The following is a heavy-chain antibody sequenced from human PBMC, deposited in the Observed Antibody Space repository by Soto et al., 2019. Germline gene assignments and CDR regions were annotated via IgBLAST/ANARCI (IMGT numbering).Heavy chain of an antibody. CDR1: GGSINTFY. CDR2: IFSSGST. J-gene: IGHJ4*02. V-gene: IGHV4-4*07. Sequence: QVRLQESGPGLLKPSETLSLTCTVSGGSINTFYWSWVRQPAGKGLEWIGRIFSSGSTSFNPSLESRVAMSVDTYKNHFSLNLRSVTAADMAVYYCAREGSYSAYNFAHGIQLWSFDFWGQGALVTVSS. CDR3: AREGSYSAYNFAHGIQLWSFDF. D-gene: IGHD5-12*01.